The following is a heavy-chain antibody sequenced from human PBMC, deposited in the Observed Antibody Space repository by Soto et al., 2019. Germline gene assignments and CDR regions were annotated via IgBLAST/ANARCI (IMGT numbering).Heavy chain of an antibody. CDR1: GGSFSRYY. J-gene: IGHJ4*02. CDR3: ARCSCGYPKYFFDY. CDR2: IDHSGYT. D-gene: IGHD3-22*01. Sequence: SETLSLPCAASGGSFSRYYWSWIRQPPGKGLEWMGQIDHSGYTKYNPSLKSRVTISGDMSKNQFSLKLSSVTAADTAVDCGARCSCGYPKYFFDYWGQGTLGTVAS. V-gene: IGHV4-34*01.